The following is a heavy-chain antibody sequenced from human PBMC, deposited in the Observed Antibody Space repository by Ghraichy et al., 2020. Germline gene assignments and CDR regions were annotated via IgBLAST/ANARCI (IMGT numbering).Heavy chain of an antibody. CDR2: IHYSGST. D-gene: IGHD6-19*01. Sequence: SETLSLTCTVSGGSLRNYYWSWIWQPPGTGLEWIGYIHYSGSTNYNPSLKSRGTISVDKYKNQFSLKVNSVTTADTAVYFCARAYQSGCFDYWGQGTLVTVSS. CDR3: ARAYQSGCFDY. V-gene: IGHV4-59*01. J-gene: IGHJ4*02. CDR1: GGSLRNYY.